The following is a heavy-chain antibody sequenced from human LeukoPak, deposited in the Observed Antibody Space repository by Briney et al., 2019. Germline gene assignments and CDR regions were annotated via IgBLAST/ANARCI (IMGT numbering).Heavy chain of an antibody. Sequence: ASVKVSCKTSGYTFTSLDINWVRQGTGQGLEWTGSMNPKSGNTGYAQKFQGRVTMTRNTSISTAYMELSSLRSEDTAVYYCARGGIAVAGTGGDYWGQGTLVTVSS. J-gene: IGHJ4*02. CDR1: GYTFTSLD. V-gene: IGHV1-8*01. CDR3: ARGGIAVAGTGGDY. CDR2: MNPKSGNT. D-gene: IGHD6-19*01.